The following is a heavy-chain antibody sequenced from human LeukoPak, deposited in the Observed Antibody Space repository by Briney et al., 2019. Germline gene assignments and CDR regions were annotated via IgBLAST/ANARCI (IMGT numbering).Heavy chain of an antibody. CDR3: ATGASKVTTDFANY. J-gene: IGHJ4*02. CDR1: GYGFTNYW. CDR2: IDPSDSYT. V-gene: IGHV5-10-1*01. D-gene: IGHD4-17*01. Sequence: GESLTISCKGSGYGFTNYWISWVRQMPGKGLEWMGRIDPSDSYTKYSPSFEGHVTISVDKSISTAFLQWNSLKASDSAMYYCATGASKVTTDFANYWGQGTQVAVSS.